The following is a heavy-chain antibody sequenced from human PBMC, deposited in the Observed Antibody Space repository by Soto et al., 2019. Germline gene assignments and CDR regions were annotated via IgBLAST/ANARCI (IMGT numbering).Heavy chain of an antibody. V-gene: IGHV3-33*01. CDR3: ARAASGDSGRWPLDY. CDR2: IWYDGSNK. D-gene: IGHD4-17*01. Sequence: GSLRLSCAASGFTFSSYGMHWVRQAPGKGLEWVAVIWYDGSNKYYADSVKGRFTISRDNSKNTLYLQMNSLRAEDTAVYYCARAASGDSGRWPLDYWGQGTLVTVSS. CDR1: GFTFSSYG. J-gene: IGHJ4*02.